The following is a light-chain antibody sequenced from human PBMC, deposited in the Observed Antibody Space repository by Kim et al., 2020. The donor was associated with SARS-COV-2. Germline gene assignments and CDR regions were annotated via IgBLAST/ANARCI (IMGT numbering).Light chain of an antibody. J-gene: IGKJ2*01. CDR3: QQYNDWPPYT. CDR1: QSVSGN. CDR2: GAS. Sequence: EIVMTQSPATLAVSPGERATLSCRASQSVSGNLAWYQQKPGQPPRLLIYGASTRATGIPARFSGSGSGTEFTLTISTLQSEDFAVYYCQQYNDWPPYTCGQGTKLEI. V-gene: IGKV3-15*01.